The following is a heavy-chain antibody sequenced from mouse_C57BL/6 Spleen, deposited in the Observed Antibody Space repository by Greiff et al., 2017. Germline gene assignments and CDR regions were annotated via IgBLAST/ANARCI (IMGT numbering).Heavy chain of an antibody. CDR2: IIDGGSYT. D-gene: IGHD1-1*01. CDR1: GFTFSSYA. V-gene: IGHV5-4*01. CDR3: ARAQLLLYYFDY. Sequence: EVQVVESGGGLVKPGGSLKLSCAASGFTFSSYAMSWVRQTPEKRLEWVATIIDGGSYTYYPDNVKGRFTISRDNAKNNLYLQMSHLKSEDTAMYYCARAQLLLYYFDYWGQGTTLTVSS. J-gene: IGHJ2*01.